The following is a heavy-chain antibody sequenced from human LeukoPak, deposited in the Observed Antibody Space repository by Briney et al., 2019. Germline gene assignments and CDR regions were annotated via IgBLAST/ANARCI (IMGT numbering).Heavy chain of an antibody. CDR3: ARGGYCSGGSCYPYPGLTNDFDY. Sequence: SVKVSCKASGGTFSSYAISWVRQAPGQGLEWMGWIIPIFGTANYAQKFQGRVTITAVESTSTAYMELSSLRSEDTAVYYCARGGYCSGGSCYPYPGLTNDFDYWGQGTLVTVSS. V-gene: IGHV1-69*13. CDR1: GGTFSSYA. J-gene: IGHJ4*02. D-gene: IGHD2-15*01. CDR2: IIPIFGTA.